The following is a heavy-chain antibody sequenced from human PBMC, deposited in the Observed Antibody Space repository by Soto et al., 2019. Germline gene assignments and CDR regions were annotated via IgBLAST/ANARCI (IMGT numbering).Heavy chain of an antibody. V-gene: IGHV3-64D*06. Sequence: EVQLVESGGGLVQPGGSLRLSCSVSGFSFINYAMHWVRQAPGKGLEYVSSISSNGGPTYYADSVKARFTISRDNSKSTLYLQMSSLRPEDTAVYYCVKDRYVDYWGQGTLVTVSS. CDR1: GFSFINYA. CDR2: ISSNGGPT. CDR3: VKDRYVDY. J-gene: IGHJ4*02.